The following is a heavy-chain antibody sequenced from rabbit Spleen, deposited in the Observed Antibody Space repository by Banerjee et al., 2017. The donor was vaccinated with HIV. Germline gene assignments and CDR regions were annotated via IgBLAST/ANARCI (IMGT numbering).Heavy chain of an antibody. J-gene: IGHJ4*01. CDR3: ARGGGL. V-gene: IGHV1S45*01. CDR1: GFDFSNYG. Sequence: QEQLVESGGGLVQPGGSLKLSCKASGFDFSNYGVSWVRQAPGKGLEWIGCIYTGNGHTHYASWAKGRFTISKTSSTTVTLQMTSLTVADTATYFCARGGGLWGPGTLVTVS. CDR2: IYTGNGHT.